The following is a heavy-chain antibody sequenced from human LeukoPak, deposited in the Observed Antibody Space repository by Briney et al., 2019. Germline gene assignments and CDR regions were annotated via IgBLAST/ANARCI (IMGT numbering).Heavy chain of an antibody. CDR3: AREGYNSGWSHFDY. V-gene: IGHV4-4*07. J-gene: IGHJ4*02. CDR1: GGSISSYY. Sequence: SETLSLTCTVSGGSISSYYWSWIRQPAGKGLEWIGRIYTSGSINYNPSLKSRVTMSVDTSKNQFSLKLSSVTAADTAVYYCAREGYNSGWSHFDYWGQGTLVTVSS. CDR2: IYTSGSI. D-gene: IGHD6-19*01.